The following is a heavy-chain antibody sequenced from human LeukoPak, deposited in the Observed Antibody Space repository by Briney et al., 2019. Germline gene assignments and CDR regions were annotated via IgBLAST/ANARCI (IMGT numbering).Heavy chain of an antibody. J-gene: IGHJ4*02. CDR2: IYYRGST. Sequence: PSETLSLTCTVSGGSISSCYWSWIRQPPGKGLEWIGYIYYRGSTNYNPSLKSRVTISVDTSKNQFSLKLSSVTAADTAVYYCASKGVTTENYFDYWGQGTLVTVSA. D-gene: IGHD4-11*01. CDR1: GGSISSCY. CDR3: ASKGVTTENYFDY. V-gene: IGHV4-59*01.